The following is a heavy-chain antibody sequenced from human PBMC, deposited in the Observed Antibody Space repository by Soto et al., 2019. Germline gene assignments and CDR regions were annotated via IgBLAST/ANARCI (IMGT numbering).Heavy chain of an antibody. CDR3: ARDNLAGFDF. Sequence: PSETLSLTCTVSGGSLSRFYWTWIRQSPGKGLEWIGYIYDNGSTNDNPSLKSRVTMSVDTSKNQFSLNLSSVTSADTAVYYCARDNLAGFDFWGQGILVTVSS. CDR2: IYDNGST. D-gene: IGHD6-19*01. V-gene: IGHV4-59*01. J-gene: IGHJ4*02. CDR1: GGSLSRFY.